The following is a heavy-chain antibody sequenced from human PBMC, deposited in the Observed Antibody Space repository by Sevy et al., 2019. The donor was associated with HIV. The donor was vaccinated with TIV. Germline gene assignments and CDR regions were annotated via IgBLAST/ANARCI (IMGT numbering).Heavy chain of an antibody. CDR1: GYTFASEG. Sequence: ASVKVSCKASGYTFASEGISWVRQAPGQGLEWMGWIGAYNGNANSAQKLQGRGTMTTDTWTSTAYMELSSLRSDDTAIYYCARVPTYYYGSATYFESWGQGTLVTVSS. D-gene: IGHD3-10*01. V-gene: IGHV1-18*01. CDR3: ARVPTYYYGSATYFES. CDR2: IGAYNGNA. J-gene: IGHJ4*02.